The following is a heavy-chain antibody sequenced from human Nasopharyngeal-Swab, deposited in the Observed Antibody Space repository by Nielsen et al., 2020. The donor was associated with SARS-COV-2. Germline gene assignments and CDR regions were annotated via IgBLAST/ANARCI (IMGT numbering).Heavy chain of an antibody. V-gene: IGHV3-9*01. CDR2: ISWNSGSI. CDR1: GLTFDDYA. Sequence: GGSLRLSCAASGLTFDDYAMHWVRQAPGKGLEGVSGISWNSGSIGYADSVKGRFTISRDNAKNSLYLQMNSLRAEDTALYYCAKDGSVVAATGNYGMDVWGQGTTVTVSS. CDR3: AKDGSVVAATGNYGMDV. D-gene: IGHD2-15*01. J-gene: IGHJ6*02.